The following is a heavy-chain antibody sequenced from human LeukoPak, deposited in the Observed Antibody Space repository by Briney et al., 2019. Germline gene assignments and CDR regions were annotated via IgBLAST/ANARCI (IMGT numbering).Heavy chain of an antibody. CDR3: ARELYYGSGSYYNY. CDR1: GYTFTDFY. J-gene: IGHJ4*02. D-gene: IGHD3-10*01. V-gene: IGHV1-2*02. CDR2: INPDSGGT. Sequence: ASVKVSCKASGYTFTDFYMHLLRQAPGQGLEWMGWINPDSGGTNYAQKFQGRFTMTRETSISTAYMELSRLRSDDTAMYYCARELYYGSGSYYNYWGQGTLVTVSS.